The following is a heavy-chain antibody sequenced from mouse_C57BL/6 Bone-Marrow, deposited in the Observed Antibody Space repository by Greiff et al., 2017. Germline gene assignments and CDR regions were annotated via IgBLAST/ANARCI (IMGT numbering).Heavy chain of an antibody. V-gene: IGHV1-80*01. CDR3: ARDDYGSRDYFDY. D-gene: IGHD1-1*01. J-gene: IGHJ2*01. CDR2: IYPGDGDT. Sequence: QVQLQQSGAELVKPGASVKISCKASGYAFSSYWMNWVKQRPGKGLEWIGQIYPGDGDTNYNGKFKGKATLTADKASSTAYMQLSSLTSEDSAVYFCARDDYGSRDYFDYRGQGTTLTVSS. CDR1: GYAFSSYW.